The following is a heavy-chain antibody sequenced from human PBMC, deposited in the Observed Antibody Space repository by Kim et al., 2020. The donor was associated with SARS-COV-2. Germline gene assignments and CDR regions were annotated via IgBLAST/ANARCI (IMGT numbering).Heavy chain of an antibody. CDR2: IYYSGST. J-gene: IGHJ4*02. CDR1: GGSISSYY. V-gene: IGHV4-59*13. CDR3: ARVTPQYSSSSGLKKTYFDY. Sequence: SETLSLTCTVSGGSISSYYWSWIRQPPGKGLEWIGYIYYSGSTNYNPSLKSRVTISVDTSKNQFSLKLSSVTAADTAVYYCARVTPQYSSSSGLKKTYFDYWGQGTLVTVSS. D-gene: IGHD6-6*01.